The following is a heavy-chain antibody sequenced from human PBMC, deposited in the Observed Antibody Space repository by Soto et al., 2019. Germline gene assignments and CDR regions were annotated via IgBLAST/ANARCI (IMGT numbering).Heavy chain of an antibody. CDR1: GFTFSSYG. V-gene: IGHV3-30*18. CDR2: ISYDGSNK. CDR3: AKDGVYCSGGSCYTTNWFDP. D-gene: IGHD2-15*01. J-gene: IGHJ5*02. Sequence: GGSLRLSCPASGFTFSSYGMHWVRQAPGKGLEWVAVISYDGSNKYYADSVKGRFTLSRDNSKNALYLQMNSLRAEDTALYYCAKDGVYCSGGSCYTTNWFDPWGQGTLVTVSS.